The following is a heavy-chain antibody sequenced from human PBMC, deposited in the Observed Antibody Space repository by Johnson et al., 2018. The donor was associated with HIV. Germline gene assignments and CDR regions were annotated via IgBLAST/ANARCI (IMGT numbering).Heavy chain of an antibody. CDR3: AKDQWSTSGTNDAFDL. Sequence: QVRLVESGGGVVQPGRSLRLSCAASGFTFSSYAMHWVRQAPGKGLEWVAVISYDGSNKYYADSVKGRFTISRDNSKNTLYLQMNSLRAEDTAVYYCAKDQWSTSGTNDAFDLWGQGTMVTVSS. D-gene: IGHD2-2*01. J-gene: IGHJ3*01. CDR1: GFTFSSYA. CDR2: ISYDGSNK. V-gene: IGHV3-30*04.